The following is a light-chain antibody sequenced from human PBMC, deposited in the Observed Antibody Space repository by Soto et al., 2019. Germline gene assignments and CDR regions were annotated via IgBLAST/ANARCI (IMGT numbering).Light chain of an antibody. Sequence: QSVLTQPASVSGSPGQSITISCTGTNSDVGGYNYVSWYQQRPGKAPKLIISEVSARPSGVSNRFSGSKSGNTASLTISGLQAEDAADYFCSSYTSRSTLVVGVGTKVTVL. CDR3: SSYTSRSTLV. V-gene: IGLV2-14*01. J-gene: IGLJ3*02. CDR1: NSDVGGYNY. CDR2: EVS.